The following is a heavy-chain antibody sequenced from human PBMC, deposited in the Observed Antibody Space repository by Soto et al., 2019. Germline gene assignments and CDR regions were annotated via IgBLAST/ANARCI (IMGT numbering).Heavy chain of an antibody. D-gene: IGHD2-15*01. Sequence: SETLSLTCTVSGGSISDNDYYWSWIRQPPGKGLEWIGEINHSGSTNYNPSLKSRVTISVDTSKNHFSLKLSSVTAADTAVYYCARAEGYCSGGSCYPPTYNWFDPWGQGTLVT. J-gene: IGHJ5*02. V-gene: IGHV4-34*01. CDR2: INHSGST. CDR1: GGSISDNDYY. CDR3: ARAEGYCSGGSCYPPTYNWFDP.